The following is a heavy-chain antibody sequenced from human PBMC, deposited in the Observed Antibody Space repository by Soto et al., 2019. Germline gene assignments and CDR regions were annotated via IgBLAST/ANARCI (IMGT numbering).Heavy chain of an antibody. V-gene: IGHV3-53*01. CDR3: ARDRVESGYPEYFQH. CDR2: SYSGGST. D-gene: IGHD3-22*01. J-gene: IGHJ1*01. CDR1: GFTVSSNY. Sequence: EVQLVESGGGLIQPGGSLRLSCAASGFTVSSNYMSWVRQAPGKGLEWVSVSYSGGSTYYADSVKGRFTISRDNSKNTLYLQMNSLRAEDTVVYYCARDRVESGYPEYFQHWGQGTLVTVSS.